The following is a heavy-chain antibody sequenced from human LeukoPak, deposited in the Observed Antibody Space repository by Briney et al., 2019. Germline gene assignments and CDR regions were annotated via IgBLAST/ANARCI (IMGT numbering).Heavy chain of an antibody. V-gene: IGHV3-48*01. CDR3: ARVSAMGDFDC. D-gene: IGHD1-26*01. CDR2: ISTSSSTI. J-gene: IGHJ4*02. Sequence: GALRLSCAASGFRFSSYSMNWVRQAPGKGLEWVSYISTSSSTIYYADSVRGRFTISRDNAKNSLYLQMNSLRVEDTADYFCARVSAMGDFDCWGQGTLVTVSS. CDR1: GFRFSSYS.